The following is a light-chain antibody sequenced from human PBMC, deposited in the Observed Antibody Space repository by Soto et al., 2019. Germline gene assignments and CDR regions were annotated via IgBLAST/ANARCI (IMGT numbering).Light chain of an antibody. J-gene: IGLJ1*01. CDR3: SSYTSSSTRV. CDR2: DVS. CDR1: SSDVGGYNY. Sequence: QSALTQPASVSGSPGQSITISCTGTSSDVGGYNYVSWYQQHPGKAPKLMIYDVSNRPSGVSNRFSGSKSGNTASLTISGLQAEDEAVYYCSSYTSSSTRVFGTGTKVTVL. V-gene: IGLV2-14*01.